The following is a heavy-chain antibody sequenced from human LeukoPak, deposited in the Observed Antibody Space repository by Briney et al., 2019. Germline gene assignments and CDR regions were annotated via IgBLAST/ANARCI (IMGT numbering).Heavy chain of an antibody. V-gene: IGHV3-15*01. Sequence: GGSLRLSCVASGFTFTNTWMTWVRQAPGKGLVWVARIKRRSDGETTDYAAPVKGRFAISRDDSKNTLYLQMNNLKTEDTAVYYCSTDRRLTGLFDFWGQGTQVTVSS. J-gene: IGHJ4*02. CDR3: STDRRLTGLFDF. CDR1: GFTFTNTW. D-gene: IGHD3-9*01. CDR2: IKRRSDGETT.